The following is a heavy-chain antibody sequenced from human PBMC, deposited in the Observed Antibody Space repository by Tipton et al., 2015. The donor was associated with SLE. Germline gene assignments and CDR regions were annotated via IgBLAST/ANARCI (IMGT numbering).Heavy chain of an antibody. CDR2: IYYSGST. CDR3: ASRGRRRHGMDV. V-gene: IGHV4-39*07. CDR1: GGSISSSSYY. Sequence: LRLSCTVSGGSISSSSYYWGWIRQPPGKGLEWIGSIYYSGSTNYNPSLKSRVTISVDTSKNQFSLKRSSVTAADTAVYYCASRGRRRHGMDVWGRGTTVTVSS. D-gene: IGHD3-10*01. J-gene: IGHJ6*02.